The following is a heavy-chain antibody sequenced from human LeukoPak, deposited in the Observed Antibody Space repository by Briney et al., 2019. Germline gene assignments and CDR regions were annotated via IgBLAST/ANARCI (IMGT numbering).Heavy chain of an antibody. CDR2: IYYSGST. J-gene: IGHJ5*02. CDR3: AREVLGGNHYDGNWFDP. Sequence: SQTLSLTCTVSGGSISSGGYYWSWIRQHPGKGLEWIGYIYYSGSTYYNPSLKSRVTISVDTSKNQFSLKLSSVTAADTAVYYCAREVLGGNHYDGNWFDPWGQGTLVTVSS. D-gene: IGHD3-3*01. V-gene: IGHV4-31*03. CDR1: GGSISSGGYY.